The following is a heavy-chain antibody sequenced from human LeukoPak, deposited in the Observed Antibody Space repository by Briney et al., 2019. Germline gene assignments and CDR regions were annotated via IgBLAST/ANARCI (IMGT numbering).Heavy chain of an antibody. CDR2: ISGSGGVT. D-gene: IGHD2-2*02. Sequence: GGSLRLSCAASEFSFSDYAMSWVRQAPGKGLEWVSAISGSGGVTYHAESVKGRFTISRDNSKNTLYLQMNSLRAEDTAVYYCAKDKYTIQRNFFDYWGQGTLVTVSS. V-gene: IGHV3-23*01. CDR3: AKDKYTIQRNFFDY. J-gene: IGHJ4*02. CDR1: EFSFSDYA.